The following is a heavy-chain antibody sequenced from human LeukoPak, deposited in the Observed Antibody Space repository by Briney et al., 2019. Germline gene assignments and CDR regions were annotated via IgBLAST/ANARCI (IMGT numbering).Heavy chain of an antibody. CDR3: ARDRSGSYDY. J-gene: IGHJ4*02. CDR2: IYGGGST. CDR1: GLTVSSNY. D-gene: IGHD1-26*01. V-gene: IGHV3-53*05. Sequence: GGSLRLSCAASGLTVSSNYMTWVRQAPGKGLEWVSVIYGGGSTYYADSVKGRFTISRDNSKNTLYLQMNSLRPEDTAMYYCARDRSGSYDYWGQGTLVTVST.